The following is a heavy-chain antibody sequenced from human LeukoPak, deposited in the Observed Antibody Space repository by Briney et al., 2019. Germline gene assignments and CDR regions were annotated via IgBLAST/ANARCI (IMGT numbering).Heavy chain of an antibody. Sequence: GGSLRLSCAASGFTFSSYAMSWVRQAPGKGLEWVSVISDSGGRTYSADSVKGRFTISRDNSKNTLYLQMNSLRAEDTAVYYCAEPEGGYYDIRPDWGQGTLVTVSS. J-gene: IGHJ4*02. V-gene: IGHV3-23*01. CDR2: ISDSGGRT. CDR3: AEPEGGYYDIRPD. D-gene: IGHD3-22*01. CDR1: GFTFSSYA.